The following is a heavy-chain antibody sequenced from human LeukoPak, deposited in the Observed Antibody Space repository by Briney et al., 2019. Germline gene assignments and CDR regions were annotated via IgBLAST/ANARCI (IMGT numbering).Heavy chain of an antibody. CDR2: INHSGST. Sequence: SETLSLTCAVYGGSFGGYYWSWIRQPPGKGLEWIGEINHSGSTNYNPSLKSRVTISVDTSKNQFSLKLSSVTAADTAVYYCARGRGRYCSSTSCRNWFDPWGQGTLVTVSS. J-gene: IGHJ5*02. V-gene: IGHV4-34*01. CDR3: ARGRGRYCSSTSCRNWFDP. D-gene: IGHD2-2*01. CDR1: GGSFGGYY.